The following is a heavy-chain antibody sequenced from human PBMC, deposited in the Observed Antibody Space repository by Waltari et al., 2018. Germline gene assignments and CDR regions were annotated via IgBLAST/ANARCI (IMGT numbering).Heavy chain of an antibody. CDR2: IYHSGST. Sequence: QVQLQESGPGLVKPSETLSLTCAVSGYSISSGYYWGWIRQPPGKGLEWIGSIYHSGSTYYNPSLKSRVTISVDTSKNQFSLKLSAVTAADTAVYYCARVEGYSGSYYFDYWGQGTLVIVSS. J-gene: IGHJ4*02. V-gene: IGHV4-38-2*01. CDR1: GYSISSGYY. CDR3: ARVEGYSGSYYFDY. D-gene: IGHD1-26*01.